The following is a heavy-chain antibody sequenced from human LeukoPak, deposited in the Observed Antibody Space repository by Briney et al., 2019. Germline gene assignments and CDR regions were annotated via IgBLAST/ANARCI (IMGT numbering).Heavy chain of an antibody. CDR1: GGSISNSAYY. CDR2: VHYSGST. D-gene: IGHD3-3*01. Sequence: SETLSLTCLVSGGSISNSAYYWLWIRQPPGEGLECIGTVHYSGSTFYNPSLKSRVNISVDTSKNQFSLQLSSVTAADTAVYYCARLFFVIDTWGQGTLVTVSS. V-gene: IGHV4-39*01. CDR3: ARLFFVIDT. J-gene: IGHJ5*02.